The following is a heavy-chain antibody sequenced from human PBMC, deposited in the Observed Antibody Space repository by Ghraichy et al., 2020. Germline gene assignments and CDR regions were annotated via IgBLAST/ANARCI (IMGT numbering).Heavy chain of an antibody. J-gene: IGHJ6*02. Sequence: GGSLRLSCAASGFTFSTYWMHWVRQAPGKGLVWISRINSDVSTTNYADSVKGRFTISRDSAKSTLYLQMNSLRAEDTAVYYCVRGYYYGMDVWGHGTTVTVSS. CDR3: VRGYYYGMDV. CDR1: GFTFSTYW. V-gene: IGHV3-74*01. CDR2: INSDVSTT.